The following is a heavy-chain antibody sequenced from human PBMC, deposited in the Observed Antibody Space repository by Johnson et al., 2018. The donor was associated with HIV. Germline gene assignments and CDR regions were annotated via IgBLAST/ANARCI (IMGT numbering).Heavy chain of an antibody. V-gene: IGHV3-11*04. D-gene: IGHD6-13*01. CDR3: GGGWGRAASDAFDI. CDR1: GVIFSDYY. CDR2: ISSSGTTI. J-gene: IGHJ3*02. Sequence: QVQLVESGGGLVQPGGSLRLSCVASGVIFSDYYMSWIRQAPGKGLEWVSYISSSGTTIYYADSLKGRFTISRDNAKNSLYLQMNSLRAEDTAVYYCGGGWGRAASDAFDIWGQGTMVIVSS.